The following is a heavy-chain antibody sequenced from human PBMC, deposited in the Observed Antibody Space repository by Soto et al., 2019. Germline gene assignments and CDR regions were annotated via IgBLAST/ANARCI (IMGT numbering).Heavy chain of an antibody. CDR2: IIPIFGTA. Sequence: QVQLVQSGAEVKKPGSSVKVSCKASGGTFSSYAISWVRQAPGQGLEWMGGIIPIFGTANYAQKFQGRVTIPADESTGTAYMELSSLRSEDTAVYYCARGYSSGWYDRQPFDYWGQGTLVTVSS. D-gene: IGHD6-19*01. CDR3: ARGYSSGWYDRQPFDY. J-gene: IGHJ4*02. V-gene: IGHV1-69*12. CDR1: GGTFSSYA.